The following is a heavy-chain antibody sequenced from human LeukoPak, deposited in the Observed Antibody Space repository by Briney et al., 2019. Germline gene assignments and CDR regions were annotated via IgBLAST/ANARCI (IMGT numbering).Heavy chain of an antibody. J-gene: IGHJ4*02. CDR3: ARDIFSNGYRGSHDY. Sequence: GGSLRLSCAASGFTFSSYSMNWVRQPPGKGLEWVSFISSSSSYIYYADSLKGRFTISRDNAKNSLYLQMNSLRAEDTAVYYCARDIFSNGYRGSHDYWGQGTLVTVSS. CDR1: GFTFSSYS. CDR2: ISSSSSYI. V-gene: IGHV3-21*01. D-gene: IGHD3-22*01.